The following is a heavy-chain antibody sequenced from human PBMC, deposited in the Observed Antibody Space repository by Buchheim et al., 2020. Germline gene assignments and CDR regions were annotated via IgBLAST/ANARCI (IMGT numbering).Heavy chain of an antibody. J-gene: IGHJ5*02. V-gene: IGHV4-31*03. CDR1: GVSISSGGYY. CDR2: IYSSGSA. CDR3: ARGRGTIFGVFIT. D-gene: IGHD3-3*01. Sequence: QVQLQESGPGLVKPSQTLSLTCTVSGVSISSGGYYWSWIRQHPGKGLEWIGHIYSSGSAYYNPSLESRVTISVDPSNNQFSLKVNSVTAADTAVYYCARGRGTIFGVFITWGQGTL.